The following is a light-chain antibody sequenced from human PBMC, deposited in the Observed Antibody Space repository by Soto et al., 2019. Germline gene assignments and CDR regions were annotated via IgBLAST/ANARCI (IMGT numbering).Light chain of an antibody. CDR2: AES. Sequence: DIQMTQSPSSLSASVGDRVTITCRASQHISSYLNWYQQKPGKAPKLLIYAESSLQSGVPSRFRGSGSGTDFPLTISSLQPEDFATYYFKQSYSTPPFGGGTKWEIK. J-gene: IGKJ4*01. CDR1: QHISSY. CDR3: KQSYSTPP. V-gene: IGKV1-39*01.